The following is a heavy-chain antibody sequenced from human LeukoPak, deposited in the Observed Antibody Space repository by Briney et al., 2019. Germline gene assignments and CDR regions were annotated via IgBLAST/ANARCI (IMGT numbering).Heavy chain of an antibody. CDR3: ARLTGTTFLLDY. J-gene: IGHJ4*02. Sequence: GGSLRLSCAASGFTFSSYRMNWVRQAPGKGLEWVSYISSSGSTIYYADSVKGRFTISRDNAKNSLYLQMNSLRAEDTAVYYCARLTGTTFLLDYWGQGTLVTVSS. CDR1: GFTFSSYR. D-gene: IGHD1-7*01. CDR2: ISSSGSTI. V-gene: IGHV3-48*04.